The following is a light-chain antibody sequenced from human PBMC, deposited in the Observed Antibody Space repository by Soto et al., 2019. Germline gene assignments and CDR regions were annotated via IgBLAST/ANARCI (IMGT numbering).Light chain of an antibody. CDR3: SSYTSSSTLDWV. CDR2: EVS. Sequence: QSALTQPASVSGSPGQSITISCTGTSSDVGGYNYVSWYQQHPGKAPKLMIYEVSNRPSGVSNRFSGSKSGNTASLTISGLQAEDEADYYCSSYTSSSTLDWVFGRGTKVTVL. V-gene: IGLV2-14*01. J-gene: IGLJ3*02. CDR1: SSDVGGYNY.